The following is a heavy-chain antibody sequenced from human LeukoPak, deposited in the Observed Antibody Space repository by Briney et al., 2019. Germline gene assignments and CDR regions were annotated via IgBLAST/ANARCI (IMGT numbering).Heavy chain of an antibody. D-gene: IGHD1-14*01. J-gene: IGHJ4*02. CDR3: ARASRNTLMAKYYFDY. CDR1: GGSFSGYY. V-gene: IGHV4-34*01. CDR2: MNHYENT. Sequence: KPSETLSLTCAVYGGSFSGYYWSWIRQPPGKGLEWIGEMNHYENTNYNPSLKSRVTISIDASKNQFSLKLTSVTAADTAVYYCARASRNTLMAKYYFDYWGQGTLVTVSS.